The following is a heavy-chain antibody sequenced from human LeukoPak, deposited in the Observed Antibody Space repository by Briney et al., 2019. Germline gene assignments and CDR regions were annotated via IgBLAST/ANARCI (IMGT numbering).Heavy chain of an antibody. J-gene: IGHJ3*02. CDR3: ARPEQWLESAFDI. CDR2: IYPGDSDT. V-gene: IGHV5-51*01. Sequence: GESLKISCKGSGYSFTSYWIGWVRQMPGKGLEWMGIIYPGDSDTKYSPSFQGQVTISADKSISTAYLQWSSLKASDTAMYYCARPEQWLESAFDIWGQGTMVTVSS. CDR1: GYSFTSYW. D-gene: IGHD6-19*01.